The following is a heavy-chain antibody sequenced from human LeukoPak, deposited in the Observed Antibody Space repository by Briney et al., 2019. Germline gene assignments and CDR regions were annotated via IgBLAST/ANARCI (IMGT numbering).Heavy chain of an antibody. J-gene: IGHJ4*02. CDR1: GFPYSGYS. Sequence: PGGSLRLSCAASGFPYSGYSMNWVRQAPGKGLEWVSSISSSSSYISYADSVKGRFTISRDNAKNSLYLQKNSLRAEDTAVYYCARTKGTVLSPVIDYWGQGTLVTVSS. D-gene: IGHD1-1*01. V-gene: IGHV3-21*01. CDR2: ISSSSSYI. CDR3: ARTKGTVLSPVIDY.